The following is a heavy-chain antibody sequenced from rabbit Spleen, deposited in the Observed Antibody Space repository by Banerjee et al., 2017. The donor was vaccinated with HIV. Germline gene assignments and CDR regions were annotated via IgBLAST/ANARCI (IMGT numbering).Heavy chain of an antibody. J-gene: IGHJ4*01. Sequence: QEQLVESGGGLVKPEGSLTLTCTASGFSFSSSYYMCWVRQAPGKGLEWIGCIYTGGGNTLYATWAKGRFTISKPSSTTVTLQMTSLTAADTAAYFCARALNTYGWASDLWGPGTLVTVS. CDR3: ARALNTYGWASDL. CDR1: GFSFSSSYY. V-gene: IGHV1S45*01. D-gene: IGHD4-1*01. CDR2: IYTGGGNT.